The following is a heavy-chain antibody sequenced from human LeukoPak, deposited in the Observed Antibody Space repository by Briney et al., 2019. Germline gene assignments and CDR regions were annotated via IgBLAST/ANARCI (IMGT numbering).Heavy chain of an antibody. V-gene: IGHV3-49*03. Sequence: GGALRLSCTATGFTFGEYAMSWFGQAPGKRLERVGFIRSKAYGGTTEYAASVKGRFTISRDDSKSIAYLQMNSLKTEDTAVYYCARGMLDYYGMDVWGQGTTVTVSS. CDR3: ARGMLDYYGMDV. D-gene: IGHD3-10*02. J-gene: IGHJ6*02. CDR1: GFTFGEYA. CDR2: IRSKAYGGTT.